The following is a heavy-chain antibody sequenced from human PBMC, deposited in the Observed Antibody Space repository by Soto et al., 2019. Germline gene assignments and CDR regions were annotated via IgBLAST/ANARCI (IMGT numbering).Heavy chain of an antibody. CDR3: ARDGNGDYVSYFDL. CDR1: GGSISSGGYS. CDR2: IYYSGST. D-gene: IGHD4-17*01. V-gene: IGHV4-31*03. Sequence: QVQLQESGPGLVKPSQTLSLTCTVSGGSISSGGYSWSWIRQHPGKGLEWIGYIYYSGSTYYNPSLTSRVTISVDTSKNQFSLKLSSVTAADTAVYYCARDGNGDYVSYFDLWGRGTLVTVSS. J-gene: IGHJ2*01.